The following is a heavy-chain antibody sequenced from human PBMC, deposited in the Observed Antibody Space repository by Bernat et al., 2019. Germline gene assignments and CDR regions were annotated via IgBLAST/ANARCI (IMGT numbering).Heavy chain of an antibody. D-gene: IGHD3-10*01. CDR3: ARELPGSNWFDP. J-gene: IGHJ5*02. CDR2: INSDGSST. CDR1: GFTFSSYW. Sequence: EVQLVESGGGLVQPGGSLRLFCAASGFTFSSYWMHWVRQAPGKGLVWVSRINSDGSSTSYADSVKGRFTISRDNAKNTLYLQMNSLTAEDTAVYYCARELPGSNWFDPWGQGTLVTVSS. V-gene: IGHV3-74*01.